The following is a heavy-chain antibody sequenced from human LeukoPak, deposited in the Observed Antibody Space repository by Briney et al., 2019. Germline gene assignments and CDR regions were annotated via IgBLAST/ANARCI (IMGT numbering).Heavy chain of an antibody. CDR3: ARFPRIAAAGNFDY. CDR2: IYYSGST. V-gene: IGHV4-39*07. CDR1: GGSNSSSGYY. J-gene: IGHJ4*02. Sequence: SATLSLTCTVSGGSNSSSGYYWGWIRQPPGKGLEWIGSIYYSGSTYYNPSLKSRVTISVDKSKNQFSLKLSSVTAADTAVYYCARFPRIAAAGNFDYWGQGTLVTVSS. D-gene: IGHD6-13*01.